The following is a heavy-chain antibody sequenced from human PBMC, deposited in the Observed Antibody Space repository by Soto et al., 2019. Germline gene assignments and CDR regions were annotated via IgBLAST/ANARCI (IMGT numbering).Heavy chain of an antibody. CDR3: AKDRSSSWTFDY. V-gene: IGHV3-30*18. CDR2: ISYDGSNK. J-gene: IGHJ4*02. CDR1: GFTFSSYG. Sequence: QVQLVESGGGVVQPGRSLRLSCAASGFTFSSYGMHWVRQAPGKGLEWVAVISYDGSNKYYADSVRGRFTISRDSSKNTMYLQMNSLRAEDTAVYYFAKDRSSSWTFDYWGQGTLVTVSS. D-gene: IGHD6-13*01.